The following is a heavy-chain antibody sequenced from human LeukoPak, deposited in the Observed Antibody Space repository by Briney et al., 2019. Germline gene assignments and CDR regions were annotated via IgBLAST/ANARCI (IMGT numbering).Heavy chain of an antibody. CDR1: GYTFTGYY. Sequence: GASVKVSCKASGYTFTGYYMHWVRQAPGQGLEWMGWINPNSGGTNYAQKFQGRVTMTRDTSISTAYMELSRLRSDDTAVYYCARKLLSSRLWPSPYDSSGYSGAFDIWGQGTMVTVSS. CDR3: ARKLLSSRLWPSPYDSSGYSGAFDI. J-gene: IGHJ3*02. V-gene: IGHV1-2*02. CDR2: INPNSGGT. D-gene: IGHD3-22*01.